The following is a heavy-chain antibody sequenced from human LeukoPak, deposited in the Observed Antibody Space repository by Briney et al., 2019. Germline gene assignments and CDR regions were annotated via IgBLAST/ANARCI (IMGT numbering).Heavy chain of an antibody. CDR3: ARGPTSQYDSSGTQPPSNWFDP. D-gene: IGHD3-22*01. J-gene: IGHJ5*02. V-gene: IGHV4-30-2*01. CDR1: GGSISSGGYS. CDR2: IYHSGST. Sequence: PSETLSLTCAVSGGSISSGGYSWSWIRQPPGKGLEWIGYIYHSGSTYYNPSLKSRVTISVDRSKNQFSLKLSSVTAADTAVYYCARGPTSQYDSSGTQPPSNWFDPWGQGTLVTVSS.